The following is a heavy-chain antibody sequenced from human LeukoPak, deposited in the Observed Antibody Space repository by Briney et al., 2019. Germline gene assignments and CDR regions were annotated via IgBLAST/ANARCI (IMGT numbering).Heavy chain of an antibody. D-gene: IGHD3-22*01. CDR1: GGSISSYY. V-gene: IGHV4-59*12. CDR2: IYYSGST. Sequence: PSETLSLTCTVSGGSISSYYWSWIRQPPGKGLEWIGYIYYSGSTNYNPSLKSRVTISVDRSTNQFSLKLSSVTAADTAVYYCARESYYDSSGYQLGFDYWGQGTLVTVSS. CDR3: ARESYYDSSGYQLGFDY. J-gene: IGHJ4*02.